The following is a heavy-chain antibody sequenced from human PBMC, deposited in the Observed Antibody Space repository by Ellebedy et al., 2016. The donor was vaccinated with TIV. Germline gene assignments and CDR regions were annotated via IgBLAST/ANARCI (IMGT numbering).Heavy chain of an antibody. D-gene: IGHD3-10*01. CDR3: AREHTIVRGFYFDS. J-gene: IGHJ4*02. V-gene: IGHV4-30-4*01. CDR1: GGSISTDYYY. Sequence: SETLSLXXTVSGGSISTDYYYWSWIRQTPETGLEWIGYTHYTGSTYYNTSLKSRVSISVDTSKNQFSLELRSVTAADTAVYYCAREHTIVRGFYFDSWGQGTLVTVSS. CDR2: THYTGST.